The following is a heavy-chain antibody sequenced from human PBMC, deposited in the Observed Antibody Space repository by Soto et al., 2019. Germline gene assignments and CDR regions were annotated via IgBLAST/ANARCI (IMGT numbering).Heavy chain of an antibody. CDR2: IKQDGSDE. Sequence: EVQLVESGGGLVQPGGSLRLSCAASGFTFNDYWMNWVRQAPGKGLEWVANIKQDGSDEYYVDSVQGRFTISRDNAKNSLYLQMNSLRAEDTAVYYCARPLGWRDAFDIWGQGTMVTVSS. CDR1: GFTFNDYW. J-gene: IGHJ3*02. D-gene: IGHD6-19*01. V-gene: IGHV3-7*01. CDR3: ARPLGWRDAFDI.